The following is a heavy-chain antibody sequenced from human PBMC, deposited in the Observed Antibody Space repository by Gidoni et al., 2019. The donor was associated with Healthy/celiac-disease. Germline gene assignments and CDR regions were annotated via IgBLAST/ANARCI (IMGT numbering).Heavy chain of an antibody. V-gene: IGHV4-34*01. D-gene: IGHD3-3*01. J-gene: IGHJ4*02. Sequence: QVQLQQWGAGLLKPSETLSLTCAVYGGSFRGYYWRWIRQPPGKGLEWVGEINHSGSTNYNPSLKSRVTISVDTSKNQFSLKLSSVTAADTAVYYCARAGRYDFWSGSARRQKNFDYWGQGTLVTVSS. CDR3: ARAGRYDFWSGSARRQKNFDY. CDR2: INHSGST. CDR1: GGSFRGYY.